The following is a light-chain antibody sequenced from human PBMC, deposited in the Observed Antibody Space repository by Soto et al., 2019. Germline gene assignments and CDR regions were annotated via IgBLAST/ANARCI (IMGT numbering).Light chain of an antibody. CDR3: SSYTSSGTRV. V-gene: IGLV2-14*01. J-gene: IGLJ1*01. CDR2: DVS. Sequence: QSAPTQPASVSGSPGQSITISCTGTSSDVGGYNYVSWYQQHPGKAPKLMIYDVSNRPSGVSDRFSGSKSGNTASLTISGLQAEDEADFYCSSYTSSGTRVFGTGTKLTVL. CDR1: SSDVGGYNY.